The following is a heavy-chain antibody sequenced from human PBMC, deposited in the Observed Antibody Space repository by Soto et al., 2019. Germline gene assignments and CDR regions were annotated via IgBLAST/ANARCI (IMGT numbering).Heavy chain of an antibody. V-gene: IGHV4-34*01. CDR1: GGSFSGYY. CDR3: ARSRVSGGRRCCSDI. Sequence: QVQLQQWGAGLLKPSETLSLTCAVYGGSFSGYYWSWIRQPPGKGLEWIGDINHSGSTNYNPSLKTRVTISVDTSKNQFPVNLSSVTAADTAVYYCARSRVSGGRRCCSDIWGQGTMVTVSS. J-gene: IGHJ3*02. CDR2: INHSGST. D-gene: IGHD1-26*01.